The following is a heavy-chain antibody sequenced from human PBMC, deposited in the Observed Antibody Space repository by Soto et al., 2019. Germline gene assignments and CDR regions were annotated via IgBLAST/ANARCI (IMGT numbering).Heavy chain of an antibody. D-gene: IGHD4-17*01. CDR3: ANPLYFYGDYSS. J-gene: IGHJ5*02. Sequence: EVQLLESGGGLVQPGGSLRLSCAASGFTFSSYAMSWVRHAPGKGLEWVSTVSGRGDNTYYTDSVKGRFTISRDNSKNTLFLQMNSLRAEDTAVYYCANPLYFYGDYSSWGQGTLVTVSS. V-gene: IGHV3-23*01. CDR2: VSGRGDNT. CDR1: GFTFSSYA.